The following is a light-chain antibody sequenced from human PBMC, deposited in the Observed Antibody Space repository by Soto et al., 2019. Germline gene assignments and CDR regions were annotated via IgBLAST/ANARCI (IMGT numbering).Light chain of an antibody. CDR1: SSDVGGYNY. CDR2: DVS. V-gene: IGLV2-14*03. CDR3: CSYTTSNTRQIV. Sequence: QSVLTQAASVSGSPGQSITISCTGTSSDVGGYNYVSWYQHHPGKAPKLMIYDVSNRPSGVSNRFSGSKSGNTASLTISGLQPEDEADYYCCSYTTSNTRQIVFGTGTKATVL. J-gene: IGLJ1*01.